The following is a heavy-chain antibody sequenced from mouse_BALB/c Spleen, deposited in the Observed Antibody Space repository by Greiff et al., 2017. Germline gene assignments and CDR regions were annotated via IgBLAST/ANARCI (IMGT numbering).Heavy chain of an antibody. CDR3: TRALYGGYYVRGDY. D-gene: IGHD2-3*01. Sequence: LQQPGSELVRPGASVKLSCKASGYTFTSYWMHWVKQRPGQGLEWIGNIYPGSGSTNYDEKFKSKATLTVDTSSSTAYMQLSSLTSEDSAVYYCTRALYGGYYVRGDYWGQGTTLTVSS. V-gene: IGHV1S22*01. CDR2: IYPGSGST. J-gene: IGHJ2*01. CDR1: GYTFTSYW.